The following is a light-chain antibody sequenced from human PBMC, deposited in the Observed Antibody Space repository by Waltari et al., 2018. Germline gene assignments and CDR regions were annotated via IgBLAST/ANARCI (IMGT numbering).Light chain of an antibody. CDR1: QSVSKY. Sequence: EIVLTQSPGTLSLSPGERATLSCRASQSVSKYLAWYQQKPGQAPRLLIYDASIRATGIPDRFSGGGWGTDFSLTISSLEPEDFAVYYCQKYGTLPATFGQGSKVQ. CDR3: QKYGTLPAT. J-gene: IGKJ1*01. CDR2: DAS. V-gene: IGKV3-20*01.